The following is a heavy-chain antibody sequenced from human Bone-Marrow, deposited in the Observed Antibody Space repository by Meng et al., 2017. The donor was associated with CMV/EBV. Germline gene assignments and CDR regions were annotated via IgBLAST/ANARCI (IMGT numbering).Heavy chain of an antibody. Sequence: QGQLVQSGAEVKKPGASVKVSCKASGYPFTSYDINSVRQAAGQGLEWMGWMNPNSGNTDYAQKFQGRVTMTRNISKSTAYMDLSSLRSEDTAVYYCATGVADFEYWGQGTLVTVSS. CDR2: MNPNSGNT. D-gene: IGHD6-19*01. CDR3: ATGVADFEY. J-gene: IGHJ4*02. V-gene: IGHV1-8*01. CDR1: GYPFTSYD.